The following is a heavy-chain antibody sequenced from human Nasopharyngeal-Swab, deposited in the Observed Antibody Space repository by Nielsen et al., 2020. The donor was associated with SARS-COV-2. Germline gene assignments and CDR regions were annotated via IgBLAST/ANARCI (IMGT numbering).Heavy chain of an antibody. CDR2: ISAYNCDT. CDR1: VYTFNRYV. CDR3: ARDAAYGSGSFVADY. J-gene: IGHJ4*02. V-gene: IGHV1-18*01. D-gene: IGHD3-10*01. Sequence: ASVKVSCQASVYTFNRYVISWVRQAPGQGLDWMGWISAYNCDTNYAQKLQGRVTMTTDTSTSTAYMELRSLRSDDTAVYYCARDAAYGSGSFVADYWGQGTLVTVSS.